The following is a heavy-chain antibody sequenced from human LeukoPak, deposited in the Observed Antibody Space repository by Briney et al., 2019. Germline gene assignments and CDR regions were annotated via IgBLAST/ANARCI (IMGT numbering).Heavy chain of an antibody. CDR3: ARGAPYSNYFDY. Sequence: GGSLRLSCAASGFTFSSYAMHWVRQAPGKGLEWVAVISYDGSNKYYADSVKGRFTISRDNSKNTLYLQMNSLRAEDTAVYYCARGAPYSNYFDYWGQGTLVTVSS. CDR2: ISYDGSNK. V-gene: IGHV3-30-3*01. J-gene: IGHJ4*02. CDR1: GFTFSSYA. D-gene: IGHD4-11*01.